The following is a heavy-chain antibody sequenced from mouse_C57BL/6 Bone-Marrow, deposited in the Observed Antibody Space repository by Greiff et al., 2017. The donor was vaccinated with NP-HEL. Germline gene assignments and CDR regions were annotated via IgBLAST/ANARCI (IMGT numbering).Heavy chain of an antibody. D-gene: IGHD2-2*01. CDR3: ARDWGGYGGYYYAMDY. Sequence: EVKLMESEGGLVQPGSSMKLSCTASGFTFSDYYMAWVRQVPEKGLEWVANINYDGSSTYYLDSLKSRFIISRDNAKNILYLQMSSLKSEDTATYYCARDWGGYGGYYYAMDYWGQGTSVTVSS. CDR1: GFTFSDYY. J-gene: IGHJ4*01. V-gene: IGHV5-16*01. CDR2: INYDGSST.